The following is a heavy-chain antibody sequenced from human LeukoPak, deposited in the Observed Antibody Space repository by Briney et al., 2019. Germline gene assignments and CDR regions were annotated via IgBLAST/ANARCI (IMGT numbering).Heavy chain of an antibody. CDR3: ARVGCTGGSCLAYNYYAMDV. CDR2: IWYDGSDK. CDR1: GFTFNTYG. V-gene: IGHV3-33*01. J-gene: IGHJ6*02. D-gene: IGHD2-15*01. Sequence: GGPLRLSCAASGFTFNTYGMNWVRQAPGKGLEWVAIIWYDGSDKYYAESVKGRFTISRDNSKNTLYLQVNSLRAEDTAVYYCARVGCTGGSCLAYNYYAMDVWGQGTTVSVCS.